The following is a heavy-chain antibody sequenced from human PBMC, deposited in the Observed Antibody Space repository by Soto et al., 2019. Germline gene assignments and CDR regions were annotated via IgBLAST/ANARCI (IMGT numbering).Heavy chain of an antibody. V-gene: IGHV3-23*01. D-gene: IGHD3-9*01. CDR1: GFTFSSYA. CDR3: AKLTPAAIFSRCGPVDY. Sequence: LRLSCAASGFTFSSYAMSWVRQAPGKGLEWVSAISGSGGSTYYADSVKGRFTISRDNSKNTLYLQMNSLRAEDTAVYYCAKLTPAAIFSRCGPVDYWGQGTLVTVSS. CDR2: ISGSGGST. J-gene: IGHJ4*02.